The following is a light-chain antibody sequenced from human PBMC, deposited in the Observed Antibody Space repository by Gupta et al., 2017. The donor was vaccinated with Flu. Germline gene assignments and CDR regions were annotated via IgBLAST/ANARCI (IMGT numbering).Light chain of an antibody. J-gene: IGLJ2*01. Sequence: SYELTQPPSMSLSPGQTARITCSGDALPKQYAYWYQQKPGQAPLMLIYKDTERPSGIPERFSGSTSGTTVTLTISGVQAEDEADYYCQSAERVVGGGTKLTVL. V-gene: IGLV3-25*02. CDR2: KDT. CDR3: QSAERV. CDR1: ALPKQY.